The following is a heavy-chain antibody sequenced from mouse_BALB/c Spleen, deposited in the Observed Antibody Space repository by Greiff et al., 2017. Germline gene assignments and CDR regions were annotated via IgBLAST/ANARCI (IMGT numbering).Heavy chain of an antibody. CDR2: IWGGGST. J-gene: IGHJ4*01. CDR1: GFSLTDYG. V-gene: IGHV2-6-5*01. Sequence: VQLVESGPGLVAPSQSLSITCTVSGFSLTDYGVRWIRQPPGKGLEWLGVIWGGGSTYYNSALKSRLSISKDNSKSQVFLKMNSLQTDDTAMYYCAKVLRVVPYAMDYWGQGTSVTVSS. CDR3: AKVLRVVPYAMDY. D-gene: IGHD1-1*01.